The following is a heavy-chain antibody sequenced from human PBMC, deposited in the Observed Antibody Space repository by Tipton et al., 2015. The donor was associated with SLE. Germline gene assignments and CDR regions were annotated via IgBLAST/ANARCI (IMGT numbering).Heavy chain of an antibody. J-gene: IGHJ4*02. V-gene: IGHV4-38-2*02. D-gene: IGHD6-13*01. CDR3: ARGIAAAGAYYFDY. CDR2: IYHSGST. Sequence: TLSLTCTVSRCSISSGYYWGWIRQPPGKGLEWVGSIYHSGSTYYNPSLNSRVTISVDTSKNQFSLKLSSVTAADTAVYYCARGIAAAGAYYFDYWGQGTLVTVSS. CDR1: RCSISSGYY.